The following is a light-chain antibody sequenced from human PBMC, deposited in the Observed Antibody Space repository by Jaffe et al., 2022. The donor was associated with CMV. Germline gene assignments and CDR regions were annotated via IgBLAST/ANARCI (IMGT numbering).Light chain of an antibody. CDR1: SSNIGSNY. CDR2: KNN. Sequence: QSVLTQPPSASGTPGQRVTISCSGSSSNIGSNYVYWYQQLPGTAPKVLIYKNNQRPSGVPDRFSGSKSGASASLAISGLRSEDEADYYCAAWDGSLSGWVFGGGTKLTVL. V-gene: IGLV1-47*01. J-gene: IGLJ3*02. CDR3: AAWDGSLSGWV.